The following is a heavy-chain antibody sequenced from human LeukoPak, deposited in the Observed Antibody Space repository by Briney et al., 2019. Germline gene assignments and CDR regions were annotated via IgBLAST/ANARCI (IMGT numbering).Heavy chain of an antibody. CDR1: GGSISSGGYY. CDR2: IYYSGST. CDR3: ARTRRPVAVAGPYYFDY. V-gene: IGHV4-31*03. D-gene: IGHD6-19*01. J-gene: IGHJ4*02. Sequence: SQTLSLTCTVSGGSISSGGYYWSWIRQHPGKGLEWIGYIYYSGSTYYNPSLKSRVTISVDTSKNQFSLKLSSVTAADTAVYYCARTRRPVAVAGPYYFDYWAREPWSPSPQ.